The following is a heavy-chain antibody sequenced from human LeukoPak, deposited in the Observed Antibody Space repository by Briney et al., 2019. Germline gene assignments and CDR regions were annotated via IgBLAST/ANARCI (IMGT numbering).Heavy chain of an antibody. D-gene: IGHD1-26*01. CDR2: ISSSSSYL. CDR1: GFTFSSYS. J-gene: IGHJ4*02. V-gene: IGHV3-21*01. CDR3: ASSIVGATFDY. Sequence: GGSLRLSCAASGFTFSSYSMNWVRQAPGKGLEWVSSISSSSSYLYYADSVKGRFTISRDNAKNSLYLQMNSLRAEDTAVYYCASSIVGATFDYWGQGTLVTVSS.